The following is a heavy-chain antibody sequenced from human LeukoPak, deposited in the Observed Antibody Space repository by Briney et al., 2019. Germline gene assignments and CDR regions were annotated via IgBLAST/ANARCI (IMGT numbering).Heavy chain of an antibody. CDR1: GFTFSAYS. V-gene: IGHV3-48*01. CDR3: ARIGNFDY. D-gene: IGHD3-10*01. CDR2: ISGSSSVI. Sequence: GGSLRLSCAASGFTFSAYSMNWVRQAPGKGLEWLSYISGSSSVIYYADSVKGRFTISRDNAKNSLYLQMNSLRAEDTAVYYCARIGNFDYWGQGTLVTVSS. J-gene: IGHJ4*02.